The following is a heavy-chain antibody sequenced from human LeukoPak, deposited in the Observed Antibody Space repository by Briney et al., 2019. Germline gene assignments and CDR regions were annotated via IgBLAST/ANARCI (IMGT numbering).Heavy chain of an antibody. J-gene: IGHJ4*02. D-gene: IGHD3-10*01. CDR2: ISGSGGST. V-gene: IGHV3-23*01. CDR3: ACYYGSGSYLPYYFDY. Sequence: GGSLRLSCAASGFTFSSYAMSWVSQAPGKGLEWVSAISGSGGSTYYADSVKGRFTISRDNSKNTLYLQMNSLRAEDTAVYYCACYYGSGSYLPYYFDYWGQGTLVTVSS. CDR1: GFTFSSYA.